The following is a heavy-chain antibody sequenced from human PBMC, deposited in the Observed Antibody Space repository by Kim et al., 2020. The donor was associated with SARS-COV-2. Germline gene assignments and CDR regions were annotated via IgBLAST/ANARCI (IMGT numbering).Heavy chain of an antibody. D-gene: IGHD6-13*01. Sequence: GTDNYAPKCQGRVTITADESTSTAYMELSSLRSEDTAVYYCAGGTAAGDYWGQGTLVTVSS. CDR3: AGGTAAGDY. CDR2: GTD. V-gene: IGHV1-69*01. J-gene: IGHJ4*02.